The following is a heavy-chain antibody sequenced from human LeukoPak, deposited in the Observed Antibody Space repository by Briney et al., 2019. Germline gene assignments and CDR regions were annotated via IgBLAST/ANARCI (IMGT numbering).Heavy chain of an antibody. Sequence: ASVKVSCKVSGYTLTELSMHWVRQAPGKGLEWMGGFDPEDGETINAQKFQGRVTMTEDTSTDTAYMELSSLRSEDTAAYYCATDGDRYGYELDYWGQGTLVTVSS. CDR3: ATDGDRYGYELDY. J-gene: IGHJ4*02. D-gene: IGHD5-18*01. CDR1: GYTLTELS. CDR2: FDPEDGET. V-gene: IGHV1-24*01.